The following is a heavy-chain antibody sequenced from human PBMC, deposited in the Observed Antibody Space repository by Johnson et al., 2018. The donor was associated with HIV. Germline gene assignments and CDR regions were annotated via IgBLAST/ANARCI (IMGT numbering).Heavy chain of an antibody. CDR2: IYSGGST. Sequence: EVQLVESGGGLVQPGGSLRLSCAASGFTVSSNYMSWVRQAPGKGLDWVSVIYSGGSTYYADSLKDRFTISRDNSKNTLYLQMNSLRAEDTALYYCARAPGGSPRAAFDIWGQGTMVTVSS. V-gene: IGHV3-66*01. D-gene: IGHD2-15*01. CDR3: ARAPGGSPRAAFDI. J-gene: IGHJ3*02. CDR1: GFTVSSNY.